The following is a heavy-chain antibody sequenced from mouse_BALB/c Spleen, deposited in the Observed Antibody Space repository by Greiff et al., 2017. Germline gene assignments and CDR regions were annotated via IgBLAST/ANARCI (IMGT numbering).Heavy chain of an antibody. J-gene: IGHJ2*01. Sequence: DGMLVESGGGLVKPGGSLKLSCAASGFTFSSYAMSWVRQTPEKRLEWVASISSGGSTYYPDSVKGRFTISRDNARNILYLQMSSLRSEDTAMYYCARGYAYYWGQGTTLTVSS. CDR3: ARGYAYY. V-gene: IGHV5-6-5*01. CDR2: ISSGGST. CDR1: GFTFSSYA. D-gene: IGHD6-5*01.